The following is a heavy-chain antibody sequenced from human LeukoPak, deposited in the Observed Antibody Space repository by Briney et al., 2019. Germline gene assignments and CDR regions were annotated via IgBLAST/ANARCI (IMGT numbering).Heavy chain of an antibody. CDR3: AKSNGYGLIDI. Sequence: SETLSLTCTVSGYSISSGYYWGWIRQPPGKGLEWIGNIFYSGSTYYSPSLKSRVTISLDTSRNQFSLKLNSVTAADTAVYYCAKSNGYGLIDIWGQGTMVTVSS. CDR1: GYSISSGYY. J-gene: IGHJ3*02. CDR2: IFYSGST. D-gene: IGHD3-10*01. V-gene: IGHV4-38-2*02.